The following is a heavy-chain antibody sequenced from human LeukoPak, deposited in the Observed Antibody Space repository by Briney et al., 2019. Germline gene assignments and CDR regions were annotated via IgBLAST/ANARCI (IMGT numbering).Heavy chain of an antibody. CDR2: INAGNGNT. CDR1: GYTFTSYA. Sequence: ASVKVSCKASGYTFTSYAMHWVRQAPGQRLEWMGWINAGNGNTKYSQKLQGRVTITRDTSASTAYMELSSLRSEDTAVYYCARDSQQQLAYYFDYWGQGTLVTVSS. J-gene: IGHJ4*02. V-gene: IGHV1-3*01. D-gene: IGHD6-13*01. CDR3: ARDSQQQLAYYFDY.